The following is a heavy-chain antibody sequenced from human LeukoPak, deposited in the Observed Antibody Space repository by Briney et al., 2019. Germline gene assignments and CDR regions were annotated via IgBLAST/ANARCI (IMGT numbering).Heavy chain of an antibody. J-gene: IGHJ4*02. Sequence: ASAKVSCKASGYTFTSYDINWVRQDTGQGLEWMGWMNPNSGNTGYAQKFQGRVTMTRNTSISTAYMELSSLRSEDTAVYYCARYYYDSSGYYLFDYWGQGTLVTVSS. CDR3: ARYYYDSSGYYLFDY. D-gene: IGHD3-22*01. V-gene: IGHV1-8*01. CDR1: GYTFTSYD. CDR2: MNPNSGNT.